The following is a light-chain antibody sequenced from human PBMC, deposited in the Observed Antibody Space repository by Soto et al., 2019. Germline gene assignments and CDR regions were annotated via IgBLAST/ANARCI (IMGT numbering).Light chain of an antibody. CDR1: TGPVTSSHY. J-gene: IGLJ2*01. CDR3: VLSYSGVVV. CDR2: DTT. V-gene: IGLV7-46*01. Sequence: QAVVTQESSLTVSPGGTVTLTCGSNTGPVTSSHYPYWVQQKPDQAPWTLIYDTTNRHSWTPARFSGSLLGGKAALTLSGAQPEDEAEYYCVLSYSGVVVFGGGTKVTVL.